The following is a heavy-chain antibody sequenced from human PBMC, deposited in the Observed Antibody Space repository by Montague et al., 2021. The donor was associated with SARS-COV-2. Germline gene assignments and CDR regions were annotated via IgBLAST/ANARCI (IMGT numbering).Heavy chain of an antibody. J-gene: IGHJ4*02. CDR1: GGSIRSSSYY. D-gene: IGHD3-9*01. Sequence: SETLSLTCTVSGGSIRSSSYYWGWIRQPPGKGLEWIGSIYYSGSTYYNPSLKSRVTISVDTSKNQFSLKLSSVTAADTAVYYCARHLITVYLGRMFDYGGKGTRVTVSS. V-gene: IGHV4-39*01. CDR3: ARHLITVYLGRMFDY. CDR2: IYYSGST.